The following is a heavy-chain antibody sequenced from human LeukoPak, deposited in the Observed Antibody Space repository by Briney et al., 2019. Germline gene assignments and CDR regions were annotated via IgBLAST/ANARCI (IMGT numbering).Heavy chain of an antibody. CDR3: ARRGDQGYMDV. CDR2: VTFHGEIP. J-gene: IGHJ6*03. CDR1: AFTFRGFI. D-gene: IGHD7-27*01. Sequence: GGSLRLSCAASAFTFRGFIVHWVRQAPGKGLEWVSSVTFHGEIPYYTGSVMGRFTISRDNARNTVSLQMSSLSAEDTAIYYCARRGDQGYMDVWGKGATVIVFS. V-gene: IGHV3-23*01.